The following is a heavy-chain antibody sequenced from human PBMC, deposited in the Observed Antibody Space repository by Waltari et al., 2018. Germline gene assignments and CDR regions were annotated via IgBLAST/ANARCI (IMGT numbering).Heavy chain of an antibody. D-gene: IGHD4-17*01. V-gene: IGHV4-4*07. Sequence: QVQLQESGPGLVKPSETLSLTCTVSGGSISSYYWSWIRQPAGKGLEWIGRIYTSGSTNYNPARKSRVTMSVDTSKNQFSLKLSSVTAADTAVYYCARVRTTVVTKYYYYYMDVWGKGTTVTVSS. CDR1: GGSISSYY. CDR2: IYTSGST. J-gene: IGHJ6*03. CDR3: ARVRTTVVTKYYYYYMDV.